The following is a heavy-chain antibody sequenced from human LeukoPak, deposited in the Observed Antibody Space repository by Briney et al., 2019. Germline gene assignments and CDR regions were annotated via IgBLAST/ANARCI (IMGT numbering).Heavy chain of an antibody. V-gene: IGHV3-23*01. D-gene: IGHD2-15*01. CDR3: AKTSVHCSGGSCYSSD. Sequence: VKLGGSLRLSCAASGFTFSSHAMSWVRQAPGKGLEWVSTIDGSGGSTYYADSVKGRFTISRDNSKNTLYLQMNSLRAEDTAVYYCAKTSVHCSGGSCYSSDWGQGTLVTVSS. CDR1: GFTFSSHA. J-gene: IGHJ4*02. CDR2: IDGSGGST.